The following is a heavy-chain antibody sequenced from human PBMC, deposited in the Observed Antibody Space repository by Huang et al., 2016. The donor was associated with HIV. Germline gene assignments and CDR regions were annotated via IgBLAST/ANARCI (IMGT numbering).Heavy chain of an antibody. CDR1: GGSISSHY. J-gene: IGHJ4*01. CDR3: ARDRRHCSGGSCYYSDY. D-gene: IGHD2-15*01. V-gene: IGHV4-59*11. Sequence: QVQLQESGPGLVKPSETLSLPCSVSGGSISSHYWSWIRQPPGKGLEWIGSIYYSGVSNDGPSLKSRVVISVDTSRNQFALKLSSVTAADTAVYYCARDRRHCSGGSCYYSDYWGHGTLVTVSS. CDR2: IYYSGVS.